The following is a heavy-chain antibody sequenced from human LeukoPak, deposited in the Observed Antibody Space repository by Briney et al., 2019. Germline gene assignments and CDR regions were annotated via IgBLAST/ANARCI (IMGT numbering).Heavy chain of an antibody. CDR3: ARHGVGDDSSGYLGY. J-gene: IGHJ4*02. CDR2: IYTSGST. V-gene: IGHV4-59*08. CDR1: GFTVSSNY. D-gene: IGHD3-22*01. Sequence: GSLRLSCAASGFTVSSNYMSWVRQAPGKGLEWIGRIYTSGSTNYNPSLKSRVTISVDTSKNQFSLKLSSVTAADTAVYYCARHGVGDDSSGYLGYWGQGTLVTVSS.